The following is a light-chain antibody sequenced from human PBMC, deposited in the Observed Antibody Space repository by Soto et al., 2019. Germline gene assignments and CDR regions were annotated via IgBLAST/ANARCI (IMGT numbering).Light chain of an antibody. Sequence: DIQMTQSPSTLPASVGDKVTITCRASQSISNWWAWYQQKPGTAPKLLIYHASTLESGVPSRFSGSGTGTEFTLNISRMQNADFAKYYCQQYNSYSVGQGTKVDIK. CDR2: HAS. CDR1: QSISNW. CDR3: QQYNSYS. J-gene: IGKJ1*01. V-gene: IGKV1-5*01.